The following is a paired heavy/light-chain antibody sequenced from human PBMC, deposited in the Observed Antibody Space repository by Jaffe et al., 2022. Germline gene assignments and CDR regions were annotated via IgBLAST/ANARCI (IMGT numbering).Light chain of an antibody. CDR3: NSRDSSGNHLGVV. Sequence: SSELTQDPAVSVALGQTVRITCQGDSLRSYYASWYQQKPGQAPVLVIYGKNNRPSGIPDRFSGSSSGNTASLTITGAQAEDEADYYCNSRDSSGNHLGVVFGGGTKLTVL. CDR2: GKN. V-gene: IGLV3-19*01. CDR1: SLRSYY. J-gene: IGLJ2*01.
Heavy chain of an antibody. J-gene: IGHJ5*02. CDR1: GGSVSSGSYY. D-gene: IGHD3-16*02. Sequence: QVQLQESGPGLVKPSETLSLTCTVSGGSVSSGSYYWSWIRQPPGKGLEWIGYIYYSGSTNYNPSLKSRVTISVDTSKNQFSLKLSSVTAADTAVYYCARDRSSYDYIWGSYRPPRWFDPWGQGTLVTVSS. CDR2: IYYSGST. CDR3: ARDRSSYDYIWGSYRPPRWFDP. V-gene: IGHV4-61*01.